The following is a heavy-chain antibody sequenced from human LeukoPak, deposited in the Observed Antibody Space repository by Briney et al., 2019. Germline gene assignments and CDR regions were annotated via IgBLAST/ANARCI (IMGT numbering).Heavy chain of an antibody. J-gene: IGHJ4*02. V-gene: IGHV3-23*01. CDR1: GFSFRNYA. CDR2: ISDSGGAT. D-gene: IGHD4-17*01. CDR3: AKIAPWGAVTTTDGFDY. Sequence: GGSLRLSCAASGFSFRNYAMSWVRQAPGKGLEWVSSISDSGGATYYADSVKGRFTISRDNSRNTLYLQLSSLGADDTAVYYCAKIAPWGAVTTTDGFDYWGQGTLVTVSS.